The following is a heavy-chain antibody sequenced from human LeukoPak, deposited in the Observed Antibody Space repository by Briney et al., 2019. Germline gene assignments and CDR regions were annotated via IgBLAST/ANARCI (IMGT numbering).Heavy chain of an antibody. CDR3: ARIVEKLLWFGEGTLFDP. J-gene: IGHJ5*02. V-gene: IGHV1-69*04. Sequence: ASVKVSCKASGYTFTSYAISWVRQAPGQGLEWMGRIIPILGIANYAQKFQGRVTITADKSTSTAYMELSSLRSEDTAVYYCARIVEKLLWFGEGTLFDPWGQGTLVTVSS. CDR2: IIPILGIA. CDR1: GYTFTSYA. D-gene: IGHD3-10*01.